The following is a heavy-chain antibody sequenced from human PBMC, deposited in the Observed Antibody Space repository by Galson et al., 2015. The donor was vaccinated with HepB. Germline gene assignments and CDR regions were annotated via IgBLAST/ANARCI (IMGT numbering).Heavy chain of an antibody. Sequence: SVKVSCKASGGTFSSYTISWVRQAPGQGLEWMGRIIPILGIANYAQKFQGRVTITADKSTSTAYMELSSLRSEDTAVYYCAREVCSSTSCYALLGYGMDVWGQGTTVTVSS. J-gene: IGHJ6*02. D-gene: IGHD2-2*01. CDR2: IIPILGIA. V-gene: IGHV1-69*04. CDR1: GGTFSSYT. CDR3: AREVCSSTSCYALLGYGMDV.